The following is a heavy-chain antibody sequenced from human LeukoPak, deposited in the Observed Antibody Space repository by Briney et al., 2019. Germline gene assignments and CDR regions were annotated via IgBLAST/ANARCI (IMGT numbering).Heavy chain of an antibody. CDR1: GLTQEDLG. Sequence: GGSLPPSRSACGLTQEDLGKMGVGQAPGKGLEGCSGINWNSGSTGYVDSVKGRFIISRDNAKNSPDVEVNGLRPDDSALLYCARDSPDYGGSSVGGGYFDYWGQGTLVTVSS. V-gene: IGHV3-20*04. CDR2: INWNSGST. J-gene: IGHJ4*02. D-gene: IGHD4-23*01. CDR3: ARDSPDYGGSSVGGGYFDY.